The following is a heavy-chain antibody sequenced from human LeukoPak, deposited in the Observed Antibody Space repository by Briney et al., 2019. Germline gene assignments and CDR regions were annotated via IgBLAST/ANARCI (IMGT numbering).Heavy chain of an antibody. CDR1: GFTFSSYA. CDR2: INSNGGST. D-gene: IGHD6-13*01. Sequence: GGSLRLSCAASGFTFSSYAMHWVRQAPGKGLEYVSAINSNGGSTYYANSVKGRFTISRDNSKNTLYLQMGSLRAEDMAVYYCARVGYTSYYYYGMDVWGQGTTVTVSS. J-gene: IGHJ6*02. CDR3: ARVGYTSYYYYGMDV. V-gene: IGHV3-64*01.